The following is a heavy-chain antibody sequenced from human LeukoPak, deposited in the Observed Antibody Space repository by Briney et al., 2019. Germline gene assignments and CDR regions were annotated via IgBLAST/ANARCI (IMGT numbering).Heavy chain of an antibody. D-gene: IGHD3-9*01. CDR1: GYTLTSYG. CDR3: ARELTGDLVSDY. CDR2: ISAYNGNT. V-gene: IGHV1-18*01. J-gene: IGHJ4*02. Sequence: ASVKVSCKASGYTLTSYGISWVRQAPGQGLQWMGWISAYNGNTNYVPKLQGRVTMTTDTSTSTAYMELSRLRSDDTAVYYCARELTGDLVSDYWGQGTLVTVSS.